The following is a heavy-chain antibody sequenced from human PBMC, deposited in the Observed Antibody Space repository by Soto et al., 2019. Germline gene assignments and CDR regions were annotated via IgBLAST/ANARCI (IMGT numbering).Heavy chain of an antibody. CDR3: AKDIRSSTSWKNYYYYGMDV. CDR1: GFTFDDYA. D-gene: IGHD2-2*01. CDR2: ISWDGGST. J-gene: IGHJ6*02. V-gene: IGHV3-43D*04. Sequence: GGALRRSCAASGFTFDDYAMHWVRQAPGKGLEWVSLISWDGGSTYYADSVKGRFAISRDNSKNSLYLQMNSLRAEDTALYYCAKDIRSSTSWKNYYYYGMDVWGQGTTVIVSS.